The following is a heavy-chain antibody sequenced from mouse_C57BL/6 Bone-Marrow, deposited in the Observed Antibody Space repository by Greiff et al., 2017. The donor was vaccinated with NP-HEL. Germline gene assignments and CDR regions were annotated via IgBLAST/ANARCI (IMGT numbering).Heavy chain of an antibody. J-gene: IGHJ2*01. Sequence: EVKVVESGGGLVQPGESLKLSCESNEYEFPSHDMSWVRKTPEKRLELVAAINSDGGSTYYPDTMERRFIISRDNTKKTLYLQMSSLRSEDTALYYCARLGIYYGSSGYYFDYWGQGTTLTVSS. CDR3: ARLGIYYGSSGYYFDY. CDR1: EYEFPSHD. V-gene: IGHV5-2*01. D-gene: IGHD1-1*01. CDR2: INSDGGST.